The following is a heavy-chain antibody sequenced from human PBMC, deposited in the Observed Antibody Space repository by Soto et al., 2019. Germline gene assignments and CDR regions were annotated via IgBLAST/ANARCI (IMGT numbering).Heavy chain of an antibody. CDR2: MTYGGGTA. Sequence: SETLSLTCSVSGGPISTSPNYWGWVRQSPGTGLRWIGSMTYGGGTAYYNSSLKSRVTISVDTAKNQFSLRLAAVSASDTAVYYCVSSLTGFGYDLGQGMVVTVS. J-gene: IGHJ4*02. CDR1: GGPISTSPNY. V-gene: IGHV4-39*01. CDR3: VSSLTGFGYD. D-gene: IGHD3-10*01.